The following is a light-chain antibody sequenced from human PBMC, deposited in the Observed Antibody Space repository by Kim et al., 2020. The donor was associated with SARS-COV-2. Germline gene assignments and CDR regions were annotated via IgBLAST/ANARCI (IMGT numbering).Light chain of an antibody. CDR1: QDISNY. CDR3: QQYDNLP. Sequence: DIQMTQSPSSLSASVGDRVTITCQASQDISNYLNWYQQKPGKAPKRLIYDASNLETGVPSRFSGSGSGTDFTFTISSLQPEDIATYYCQQYDNLPFGGGTKVDIK. J-gene: IGKJ4*01. V-gene: IGKV1-33*01. CDR2: DAS.